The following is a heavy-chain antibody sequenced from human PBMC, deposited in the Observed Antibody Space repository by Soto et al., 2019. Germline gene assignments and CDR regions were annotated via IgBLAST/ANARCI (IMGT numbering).Heavy chain of an antibody. CDR2: IKSKTDGGTT. J-gene: IGHJ3*02. CDR3: TTSLGYCRSNSCPDAAFXI. Sequence: PGESLKISCAASGFTFSNAWMNWVRQAPGKGLEWVGRIKSKTDGGTTDYAAPVKGRFTISRDDSKNTLYLQMNSLKTEDTAVYYCTTSLGYCRSNSCPDAAFXIWGQGTMVTVSS. D-gene: IGHD2-2*01. V-gene: IGHV3-15*07. CDR1: GFTFSNAW.